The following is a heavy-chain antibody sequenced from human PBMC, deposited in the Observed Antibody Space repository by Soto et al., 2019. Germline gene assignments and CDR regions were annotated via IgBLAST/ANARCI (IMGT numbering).Heavy chain of an antibody. J-gene: IGHJ4*02. CDR1: GFTFSTYA. CDR3: ARDGGAY. D-gene: IGHD3-16*01. Sequence: QVQLVESGGGAVQPGRSLRLSCAASGFTFSTYAMHWIRQAPGTGLDWVAVISYDGDNKYYADSVKGRFTISRDNSKNTQYLQMNSLRTEHTARYYCARDGGAYWGQGILVTVSS. V-gene: IGHV3-30-3*01. CDR2: ISYDGDNK.